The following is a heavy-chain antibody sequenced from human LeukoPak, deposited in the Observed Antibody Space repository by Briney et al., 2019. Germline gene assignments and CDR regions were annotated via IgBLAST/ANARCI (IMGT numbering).Heavy chain of an antibody. CDR2: INHSGST. J-gene: IGHJ6*02. Sequence: KTSETLSLTCAVYGGSFSGYYWSWIRQPPGKGLEWIGEINHSGSTNYNPSLKSRVTISVDTSKNQFSLKLSSVTATDTAVYYCARGSRWVITDYYYGMDVWGQGTTVTVSS. CDR1: GGSFSGYY. D-gene: IGHD3-22*01. CDR3: ARGSRWVITDYYYGMDV. V-gene: IGHV4-34*01.